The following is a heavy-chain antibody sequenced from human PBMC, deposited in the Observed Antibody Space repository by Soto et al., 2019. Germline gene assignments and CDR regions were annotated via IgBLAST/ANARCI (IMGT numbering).Heavy chain of an antibody. CDR2: VSPPFRTS. Sequence: QVQLVQSGAEVKKPGSSVKVSCKTSGVSFNNNGIGWVRQAPGHGLEWMGGVSPPFRTSNYARKFQGRISITADASTGTVNMELSSLTSEETAQYYCARVLYYGSGRYSPYGMDVWGQGTTVTVSS. V-gene: IGHV1-69*01. J-gene: IGHJ6*02. CDR1: GVSFNNNG. D-gene: IGHD3-10*01. CDR3: ARVLYYGSGRYSPYGMDV.